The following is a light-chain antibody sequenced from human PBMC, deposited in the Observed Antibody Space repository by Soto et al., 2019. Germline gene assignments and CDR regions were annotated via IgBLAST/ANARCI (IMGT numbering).Light chain of an antibody. CDR1: QSVNSN. CDR2: GAS. Sequence: ERVLTQARATPSENPRERATLSCRVSQSVNSNLAWYQQKPGQAPRLLLYGASTRATGIPARFSGSASGTEFTLTISILQSEDSAVYYCQQYNDWPLTIGGGTKVHIK. CDR3: QQYNDWPLT. J-gene: IGKJ4*01. V-gene: IGKV3-15*01.